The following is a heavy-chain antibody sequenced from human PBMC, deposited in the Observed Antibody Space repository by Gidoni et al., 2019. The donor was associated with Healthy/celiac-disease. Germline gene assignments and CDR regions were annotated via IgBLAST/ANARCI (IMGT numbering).Heavy chain of an antibody. V-gene: IGHV4-38-2*02. CDR2: IYHSGST. CDR1: GYSISSGYY. Sequence: QVQLQESGPGLVKPSETLSLTCTVSGYSISSGYYWGWIRQPPGKGLEWIGSIYHSGSTYYNPSLKSRVTISVDTSKNQFSLKLSSVTAADTAVYYCARDFGRDDQLPGYYYYMDVWGKGTTVTVSS. D-gene: IGHD2-2*01. J-gene: IGHJ6*03. CDR3: ARDFGRDDQLPGYYYYMDV.